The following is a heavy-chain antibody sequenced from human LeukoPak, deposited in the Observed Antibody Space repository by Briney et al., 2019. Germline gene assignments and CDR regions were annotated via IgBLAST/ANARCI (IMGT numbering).Heavy chain of an antibody. CDR2: IRHDGSEK. V-gene: IGHV3-7*01. CDR1: GFTFSNSW. Sequence: PGGSLRLSCVASGFTFSNSWMSWVRQAPGKGLEWVANIRHDGSEKNYVDSVKGRFTISRDNAKRSLYLQRNSLRVEDTAVYYCVHWPIGDGSIDGSGKGTTVTVSS. CDR3: VHWPIGDGSIDG. J-gene: IGHJ6*03. D-gene: IGHD1-1*01.